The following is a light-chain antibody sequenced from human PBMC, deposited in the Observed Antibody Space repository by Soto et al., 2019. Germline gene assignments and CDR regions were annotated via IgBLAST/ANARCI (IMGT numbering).Light chain of an antibody. CDR3: QQYGSSPRT. CDR2: GAS. V-gene: IGKV3-20*01. J-gene: IGKJ1*01. CDR1: QSVSSN. Sequence: IVMTQSPATLSVSPLEIATLSCMASQSVSSNLAWYQQKPGQAPRLLIYGASSRATGIPDRFSGSGSGTDFTLTISRLEPEDFAVYYCQQYGSSPRTFGQGTKVDI.